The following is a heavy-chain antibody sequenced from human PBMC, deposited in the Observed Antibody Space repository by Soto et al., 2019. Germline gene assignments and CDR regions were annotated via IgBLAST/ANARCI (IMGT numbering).Heavy chain of an antibody. CDR1: RFTFSRYE. Sequence: GVLRLSCAASRFTFSRYEMNWVRQAPGKGLGWVASISSSGTSIYYADSVKGRFSISRDNDKNSVYLAMNSLRVDDTAVYYCARDRGYTSGSYGGAFDFWGQGTLVTVSS. CDR2: ISSSGTSI. V-gene: IGHV3-48*03. CDR3: ARDRGYTSGSYGGAFDF. D-gene: IGHD6-19*01. J-gene: IGHJ4*02.